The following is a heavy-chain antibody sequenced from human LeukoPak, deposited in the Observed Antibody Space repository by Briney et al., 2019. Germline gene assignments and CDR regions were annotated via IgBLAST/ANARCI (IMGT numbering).Heavy chain of an antibody. CDR3: ARGSGVTMIVDSFDY. D-gene: IGHD3-22*01. Sequence: GGSLRLSCVGSEFILSSFWMSWVRQAPGKGLEWVANIKQDGSEKYYVDSVKGRFTISRDNAKNSLYLQMNSLGAEDTAVYFCARGSGVTMIVDSFDYWGQGTLVTVSS. CDR2: IKQDGSEK. J-gene: IGHJ4*02. CDR1: EFILSSFW. V-gene: IGHV3-7*01.